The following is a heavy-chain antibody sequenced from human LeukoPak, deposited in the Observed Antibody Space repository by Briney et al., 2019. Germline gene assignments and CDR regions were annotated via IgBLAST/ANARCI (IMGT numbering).Heavy chain of an antibody. Sequence: SETLSLTCAVSGYSIGSGYYWGWIRQPPGKGLEWIGSIYHSESTYYNPSLKSRVTISVDTSKNHFSLKLSSVPAADPAVYYCASHHGYSSSSHYFDYWGQGTLVTVSP. V-gene: IGHV4-38-2*01. D-gene: IGHD6-6*01. CDR2: IYHSEST. CDR3: ASHHGYSSSSHYFDY. J-gene: IGHJ4*02. CDR1: GYSIGSGYY.